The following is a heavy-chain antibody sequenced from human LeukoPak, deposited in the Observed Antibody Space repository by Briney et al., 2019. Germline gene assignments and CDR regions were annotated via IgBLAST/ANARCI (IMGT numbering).Heavy chain of an antibody. Sequence: EAPVKVSCKASGYTFTSYGISWVRQAPGQGLEWMGWISAYNGNTNYAQKLQGRVTMTTGTSTSTAYMELRSLGSDDTAVYYCAGARGSGWYYFVYWGQGSLVTVSS. J-gene: IGHJ4*02. CDR2: ISAYNGNT. V-gene: IGHV1-18*01. CDR1: GYTFTSYG. CDR3: AGARGSGWYYFVY. D-gene: IGHD6-19*01.